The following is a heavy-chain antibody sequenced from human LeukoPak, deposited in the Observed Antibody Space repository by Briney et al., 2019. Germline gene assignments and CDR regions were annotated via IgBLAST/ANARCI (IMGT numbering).Heavy chain of an antibody. D-gene: IGHD3-22*01. Sequence: SETLSLTCTVSGGSISSGSYYWSWIRQPAGKGLEWIGRIYTSGSTNYNPSLKSRVTISVDTSKYQFSLKLSSVTAADTAVYYCARVSPHYYDSSGPNDAFDIWGQGTMVTVSS. CDR2: IYTSGST. V-gene: IGHV4-61*02. J-gene: IGHJ3*02. CDR1: GGSISSGSYY. CDR3: ARVSPHYYDSSGPNDAFDI.